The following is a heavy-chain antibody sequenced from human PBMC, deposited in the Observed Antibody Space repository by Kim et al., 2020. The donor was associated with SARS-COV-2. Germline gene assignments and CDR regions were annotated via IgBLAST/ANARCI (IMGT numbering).Heavy chain of an antibody. D-gene: IGHD1-26*01. CDR1: GYIFITYA. Sequence: ASVKVSCKASGYIFITYAVHWVRQAPGQRLEWMGWINPGNGNRKYSQKFQGRVTITRDTSASTAYMDLSSLNSEDTAVYYCARGPVGATGDFDYWGQGTL. CDR3: ARGPVGATGDFDY. J-gene: IGHJ4*02. CDR2: INPGNGNR. V-gene: IGHV1-3*01.